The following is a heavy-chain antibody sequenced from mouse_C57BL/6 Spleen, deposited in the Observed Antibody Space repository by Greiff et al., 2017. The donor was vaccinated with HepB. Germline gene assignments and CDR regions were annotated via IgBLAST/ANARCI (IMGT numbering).Heavy chain of an antibody. Sequence: VKLVESGAELAKPGASVKLSCKASGYTFTSYWMHWVKQRPGQGLEWIGYINPSSGYTKYNQKFKDKDTLTADKSSSTAYMQLSRLTYEDSAVYYCARFRYYDYDEFAYWGQGTLVTVSA. CDR1: GYTFTSYW. CDR2: INPSSGYT. D-gene: IGHD2-4*01. CDR3: ARFRYYDYDEFAY. V-gene: IGHV1-7*01. J-gene: IGHJ3*01.